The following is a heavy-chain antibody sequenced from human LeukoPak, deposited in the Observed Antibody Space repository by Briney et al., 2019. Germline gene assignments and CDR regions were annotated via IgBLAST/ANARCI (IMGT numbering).Heavy chain of an antibody. CDR3: ARGESYPALSLFDH. CDR1: GFTFSSYA. V-gene: IGHV3-64*01. Sequence: PGGSLRLSCAASGFTFSSYAMHWVRQAPGKGLEYVSAISSNGGSTYYANSVKGRFTISRDNSKNTPYLQMGSLRAEDMAVYYCARGESYPALSLFDHWGQGTLVTVSS. D-gene: IGHD1-26*01. J-gene: IGHJ4*02. CDR2: ISSNGGST.